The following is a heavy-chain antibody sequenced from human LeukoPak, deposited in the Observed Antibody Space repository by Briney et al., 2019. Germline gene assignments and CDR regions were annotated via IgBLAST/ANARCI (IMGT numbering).Heavy chain of an antibody. CDR1: GFTFNTYA. V-gene: IGHV3-23*01. J-gene: IGHJ4*02. CDR3: ARDRAWNYFDY. CDR2: ISGSSGTP. Sequence: GGSLRLSCAASGFTFNTYAMSWVRQAPGKGLEWVSGISGSSGTPYYADYVKGRFTISRDNSKNTLYLQMDSLRAEDTAVYYCARDRAWNYFDYWGQGTLVTVSS. D-gene: IGHD3-3*01.